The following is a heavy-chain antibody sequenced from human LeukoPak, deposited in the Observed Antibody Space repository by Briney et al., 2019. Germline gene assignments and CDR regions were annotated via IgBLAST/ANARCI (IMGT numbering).Heavy chain of an antibody. CDR2: IYHSGST. D-gene: IGHD2-21*02. CDR3: ARHDLDYYYYMDV. V-gene: IGHV4-4*02. CDR1: GGSISSSNW. Sequence: PSETLSLTCAVSGGSISSSNWWSWVRQPPGKGLEWIGEIYHSGSTYYNPSLKSRVTISVDTSKNQFSLKLSSVTAADTAVYYCARHDLDYYYYMDVWGKGTTVTISS. J-gene: IGHJ6*03.